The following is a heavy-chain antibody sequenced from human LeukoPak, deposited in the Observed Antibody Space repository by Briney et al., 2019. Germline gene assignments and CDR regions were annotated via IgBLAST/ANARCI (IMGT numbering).Heavy chain of an antibody. V-gene: IGHV4-34*01. D-gene: IGHD5-18*01. Sequence: SETLSLTCAVYGGSFSGYYWSWIRQPPGKGLEWIGEINHSGSTNYNPSLKSRVTISVDTSKNQFSLKLSSVTAADTAVYYCARHLGYSYGVLSYWGQGTLVTVSS. CDR3: ARHLGYSYGVLSY. CDR2: INHSGST. J-gene: IGHJ4*02. CDR1: GGSFSGYY.